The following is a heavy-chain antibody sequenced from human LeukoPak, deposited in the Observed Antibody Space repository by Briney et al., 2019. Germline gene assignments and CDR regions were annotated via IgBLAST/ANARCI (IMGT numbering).Heavy chain of an antibody. D-gene: IGHD4-17*01. CDR3: STSHNGDPDHFDY. CDR2: ISNDGRST. Sequence: GGSLRLSCVASGFTFSDYAMHWVRQVPGEGLLWVSRISNDGRSTNYADSVKGRFTISRDNAKNTLHLQMNSLRAEDTAMYYCSTSHNGDPDHFDYWGQGTLVTVSS. J-gene: IGHJ4*02. CDR1: GFTFSDYA. V-gene: IGHV3-74*01.